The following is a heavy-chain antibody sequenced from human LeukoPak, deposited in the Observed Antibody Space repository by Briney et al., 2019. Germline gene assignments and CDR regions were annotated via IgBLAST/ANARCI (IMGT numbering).Heavy chain of an antibody. D-gene: IGHD3-9*01. V-gene: IGHV4-59*01. CDR2: IYYSGST. J-gene: IGHJ5*02. CDR3: ARGEVGDILTGYNWFDP. Sequence: SETLSLTCAVYGGSISSYYWSWIRQPPGKGLEWIGYIYYSGSTNYNPSLKSRVTISVDTSKNQFSLKLTSVTAADTAVYYCARGEVGDILTGYNWFDPWGQGTLVTVSS. CDR1: GGSISSYY.